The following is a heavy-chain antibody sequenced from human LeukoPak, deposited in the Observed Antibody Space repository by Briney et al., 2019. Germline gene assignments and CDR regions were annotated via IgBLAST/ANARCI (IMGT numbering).Heavy chain of an antibody. J-gene: IGHJ4*02. CDR3: ARGVAISSSGWYDTFDY. Sequence: PGGSLRLSCGASGSTFSNSAMYWVRQAPGKGLEFVSVISTNGDRTYYADSVKGRFTISRDNSNNTLYLQMGSLRADDMAVYYCARGVAISSSGWYDTFDYWGQGALVTISS. V-gene: IGHV3-64*02. D-gene: IGHD6-19*01. CDR1: GSTFSNSA. CDR2: ISTNGDRT.